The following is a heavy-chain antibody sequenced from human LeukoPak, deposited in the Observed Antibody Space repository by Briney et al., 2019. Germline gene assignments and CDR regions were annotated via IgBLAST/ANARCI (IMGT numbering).Heavy chain of an antibody. V-gene: IGHV4-34*01. CDR1: GGSFSGYY. CDR3: ARAVDVTTGYYYMDV. CDR2: INHSGST. D-gene: IGHD4-17*01. J-gene: IGHJ6*03. Sequence: SETLSLTCAVYGGSFSGYYWSWIRQPPGKGLEWIGEINHSGSTNYNPSLKSRVTISVDTSKNQFSLKLSSVTAADTAVYCCARAVDVTTGYYYMDVWGKGTTVTVSS.